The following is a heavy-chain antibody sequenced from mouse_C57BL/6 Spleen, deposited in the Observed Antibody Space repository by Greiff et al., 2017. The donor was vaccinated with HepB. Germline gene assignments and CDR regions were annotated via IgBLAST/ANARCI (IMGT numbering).Heavy chain of an antibody. J-gene: IGHJ3*01. V-gene: IGHV1-53*01. Sequence: QVQLKQSGTELVKPGASVKLSCKASGYTFTSYWMHWVKQRPGQGLEWIGNINPSNGGTNYNEKFKSKATLTVDKSSSTAYMQLSSLTSEDSAVYYCAREIYDGYYVPAYWGQGTLVTVSA. CDR3: AREIYDGYYVPAY. CDR2: INPSNGGT. D-gene: IGHD2-3*01. CDR1: GYTFTSYW.